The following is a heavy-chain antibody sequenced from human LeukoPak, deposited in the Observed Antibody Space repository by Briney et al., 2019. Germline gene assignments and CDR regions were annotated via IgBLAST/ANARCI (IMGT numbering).Heavy chain of an antibody. CDR2: IYGASST. J-gene: IGHJ4*02. Sequence: PGGSLRLSCAASGFSVSSNHMGWVRQAPGKGLEWVSVIYGASSTYYADSVNGRFTISRDDSKNTLYLQMNSLRAEDTAVYYCARGSLLRYFDWPDWGQGTLVTVSS. D-gene: IGHD3-9*01. CDR3: ARGSLLRYFDWPD. V-gene: IGHV3-53*01. CDR1: GFSVSSNH.